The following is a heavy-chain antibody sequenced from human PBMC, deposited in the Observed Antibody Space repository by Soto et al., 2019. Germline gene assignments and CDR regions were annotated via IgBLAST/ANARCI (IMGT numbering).Heavy chain of an antibody. V-gene: IGHV3-66*01. CDR1: GFTLSGNY. D-gene: IGHD3-16*01. CDR2: IYSGGST. Sequence: EVQLVESGGGLVQPGGSLRLSCAASGFTLSGNYMHWVRQAPGKGLEWVSIIYSGGSTYYADSVRGRFTISRDNSKNALYLKMNSLRAEDTAVYYCARDIAHLGTFDYWGQGIQVTVSS. J-gene: IGHJ4*02. CDR3: ARDIAHLGTFDY.